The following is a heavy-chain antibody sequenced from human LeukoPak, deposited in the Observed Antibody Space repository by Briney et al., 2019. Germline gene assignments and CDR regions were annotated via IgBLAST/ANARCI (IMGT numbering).Heavy chain of an antibody. CDR3: ARAAGAFDF. V-gene: IGHV6-1*01. D-gene: IGHD6-13*01. CDR1: GDRVSSNSAS. J-gene: IGHJ4*02. Sequence: SQTLSHTCALSGDRVSSNSASWHSVRQSPSRGLERLGRTYSRSKWYNAYAVSVGSRLTINSDTSKNQFSLHLNSVSPEDTAVYYCARAAGAFDFWGQGSLVSVSS. CDR2: TYSRSKWYN.